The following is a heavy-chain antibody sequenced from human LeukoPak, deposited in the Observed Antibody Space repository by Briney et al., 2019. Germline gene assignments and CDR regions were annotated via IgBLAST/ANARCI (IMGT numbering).Heavy chain of an antibody. J-gene: IGHJ5*02. V-gene: IGHV5-51*03. CDR3: ARDLGISGSGSRAWFDP. CDR2: IYPGDSDT. Sequence: GESLKISCKGSGYSFTNYWIGWVRQMPGKGLEWMGIIYPGDSDTRYSPSFQGQVTISADKSISTAYLQWSSLKASDSAMYYCARDLGISGSGSRAWFDPWGQGTLVTVSS. CDR1: GYSFTNYW. D-gene: IGHD3-10*01.